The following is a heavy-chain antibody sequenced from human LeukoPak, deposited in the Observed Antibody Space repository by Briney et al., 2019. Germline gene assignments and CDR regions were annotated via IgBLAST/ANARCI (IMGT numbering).Heavy chain of an antibody. J-gene: IGHJ4*02. Sequence: ASVMVSCKASGYTFTDYGISWVRQAPGQGLEWMAWISANNGETRYAQKLQGRLTMTTEKSMSTAYMELRSLRPDDTAVYYWARFPPAAHQLLSSDYWGQGTQVTVSS. CDR1: GYTFTDYG. CDR3: ARFPPAAHQLLSSDY. D-gene: IGHD2-2*01. CDR2: ISANNGET. V-gene: IGHV1-18*04.